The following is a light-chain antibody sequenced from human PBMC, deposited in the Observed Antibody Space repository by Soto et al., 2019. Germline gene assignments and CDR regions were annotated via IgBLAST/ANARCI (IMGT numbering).Light chain of an antibody. Sequence: DIQMTQSPSTLSASVGDRVTLTCRASQSISSWLVWYQQKPAKAPTLLIYKASSLASRVPLRCSGSGTGTELTISSRSLQTYDFATYYCQHYNSHWTFGQGTKVEIK. CDR3: QHYNSHWT. CDR1: QSISSW. J-gene: IGKJ1*01. CDR2: KAS. V-gene: IGKV1-5*03.